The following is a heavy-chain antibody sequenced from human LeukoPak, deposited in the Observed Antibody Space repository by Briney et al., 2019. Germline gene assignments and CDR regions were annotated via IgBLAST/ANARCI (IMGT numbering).Heavy chain of an antibody. V-gene: IGHV3-23*01. CDR1: GFTFSSYA. D-gene: IGHD1-1*01. CDR2: ISGSGGST. Sequence: GGSLRLSCAASGFTFSSYAMSWVRQAPGKGLEWVSAISGSGGSTYYADSVKGRFTISRDNSKSTLFLQMNTLRAEDTAVYYCVAPPQTGTVEVYWGQGTLVTVSS. CDR3: VAPPQTGTVEVY. J-gene: IGHJ4*02.